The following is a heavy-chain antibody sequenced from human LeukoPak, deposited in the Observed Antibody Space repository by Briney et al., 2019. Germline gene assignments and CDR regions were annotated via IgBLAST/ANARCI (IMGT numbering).Heavy chain of an antibody. D-gene: IGHD6-19*01. CDR3: ASVLSSSGWYDGWFDP. CDR1: GGSISSGGYY. V-gene: IGHV4-61*08. J-gene: IGHJ5*02. Sequence: SETLSLTCTVSGGSISSGGYYWSWIRQHPGKGLEWIGYIYYSGSTNYNPSLKSRVTISVDTSKNQFSLKLSSVTAADTAVYYCASVLSSSGWYDGWFDPWGQGTLVTVSS. CDR2: IYYSGST.